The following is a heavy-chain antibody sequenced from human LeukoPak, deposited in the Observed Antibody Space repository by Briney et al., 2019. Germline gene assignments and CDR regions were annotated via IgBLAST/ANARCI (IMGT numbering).Heavy chain of an antibody. CDR1: GFTFSSYW. Sequence: PGGSLRLSCAASGFTFSSYWMSWVRQAPGKGLEWVANIKQDGSEKYYVDSVKGRFTISRDNAKDSLYLQMNSLRAEDTAVYYCARERKVVPAAKGYYYYGMDVWGQGTTVTVSS. CDR3: ARERKVVPAAKGYYYYGMDV. J-gene: IGHJ6*02. V-gene: IGHV3-7*01. CDR2: IKQDGSEK. D-gene: IGHD2-2*01.